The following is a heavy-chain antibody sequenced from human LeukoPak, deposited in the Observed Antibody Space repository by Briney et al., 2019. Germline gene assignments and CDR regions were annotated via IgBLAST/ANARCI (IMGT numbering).Heavy chain of an antibody. J-gene: IGHJ6*04. Sequence: SETLSLTCAVYGGSFSGYYWSWIRQPPGKGLEWIGEINHSGSTNYNPSLKSRVTISVDTSKNQFSLKLSSVTAADTAVCYCARAPPSIVVVPAPYYYYGMDVWGKGTTVTVSS. D-gene: IGHD2-2*01. CDR1: GGSFSGYY. CDR3: ARAPPSIVVVPAPYYYYGMDV. CDR2: INHSGST. V-gene: IGHV4-34*01.